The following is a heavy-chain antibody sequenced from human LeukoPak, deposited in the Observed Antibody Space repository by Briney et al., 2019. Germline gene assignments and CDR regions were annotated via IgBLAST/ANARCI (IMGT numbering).Heavy chain of an antibody. D-gene: IGHD2-21*02. J-gene: IGHJ5*02. Sequence: GGSLRLSCAASGFTFSSYGMHWVRQAPGKGLEWVAVISYDGSNKYYADSVKGRFTISRDNSKNTLYLQMNSLRAEDTAVYYCARDLMEVTAQWGGWFDPWGQGTLVTVSS. CDR2: ISYDGSNK. V-gene: IGHV3-30*03. CDR3: ARDLMEVTAQWGGWFDP. CDR1: GFTFSSYG.